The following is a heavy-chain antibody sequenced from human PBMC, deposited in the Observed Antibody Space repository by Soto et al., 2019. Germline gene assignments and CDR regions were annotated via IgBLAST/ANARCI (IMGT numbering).Heavy chain of an antibody. Sequence: QAQLEQSGGEVKKPGSSVKVSCKASRVAFSKFIVTWVRQAPGLGLEWVGGIIPIFGTANYAQKFQGRVTITADESTSTSYLEVNNLRSEDTAVYYCAKVRYSSPMGNYYGMDVWGQGTTVTVSS. J-gene: IGHJ6*02. CDR3: AKVRYSSPMGNYYGMDV. CDR1: RVAFSKFI. CDR2: IIPIFGTA. V-gene: IGHV1-69*01. D-gene: IGHD6-19*01.